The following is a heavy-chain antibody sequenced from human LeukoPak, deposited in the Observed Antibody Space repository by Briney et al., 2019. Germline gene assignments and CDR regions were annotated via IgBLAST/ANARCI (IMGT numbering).Heavy chain of an antibody. Sequence: ASVKVSCKASGYTFTGYYMHWVRQAPGQGLEWMGWINPNSGDTNYAQRFQDRVTMTRASSISTVYLELSSLRSDDTAVYYCARLGSHFYASGSYWGYFDYWGQGALVTVSS. D-gene: IGHD3-10*01. J-gene: IGHJ4*02. CDR3: ARLGSHFYASGSYWGYFDY. V-gene: IGHV1-2*02. CDR2: INPNSGDT. CDR1: GYTFTGYY.